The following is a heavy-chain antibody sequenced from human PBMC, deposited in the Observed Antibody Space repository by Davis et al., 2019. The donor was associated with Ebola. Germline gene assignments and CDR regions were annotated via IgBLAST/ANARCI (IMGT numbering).Heavy chain of an antibody. V-gene: IGHV4-59*01. CDR2: VFYSGST. D-gene: IGHD2-2*01. CDR1: GGSFSGYY. J-gene: IGHJ3*02. CDR3: ARIRTAATGYDASHI. Sequence: SETLSLTCAVYGGSFSGYYWSWIRQPPGKGLEWIASVFYSGSTNYNPSLKSRITISVDTSKSQFSLKLSSVTAADTAVYYCARIRTAATGYDASHIWGQGTMVTVSS.